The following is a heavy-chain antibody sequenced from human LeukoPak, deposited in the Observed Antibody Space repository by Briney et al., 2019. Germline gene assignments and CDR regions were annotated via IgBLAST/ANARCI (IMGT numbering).Heavy chain of an antibody. CDR1: GFNFRAYW. D-gene: IGHD1-26*01. J-gene: IGHJ4*02. Sequence: GGSLRLSCTTSGFNFRAYWMGWVRQAPGKGLEWVSVIYSGGSTYYADSVKGRFTISRDNSKNTLYLQMNSLRAEDTAVYYCARSLGGSYDYWGQGTLVTVSS. CDR3: ARSLGGSYDY. V-gene: IGHV3-66*01. CDR2: IYSGGST.